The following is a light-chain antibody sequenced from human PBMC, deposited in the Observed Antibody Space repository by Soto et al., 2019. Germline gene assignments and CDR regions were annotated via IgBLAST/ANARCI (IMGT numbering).Light chain of an antibody. Sequence: QPVLTQSSSASASLGSSVKLTCTLSSGHSSYIIAWHQQQPGKAPRYLMKLEGSGSYNKGSGVPDRFSGSSSGADRYLTISNLQSEDEADYYCETWDSNTHRGVFGTGTKVTVL. CDR3: ETWDSNTHRGV. CDR1: SGHSSYI. V-gene: IGLV4-60*03. J-gene: IGLJ1*01. CDR2: LEGSGSY.